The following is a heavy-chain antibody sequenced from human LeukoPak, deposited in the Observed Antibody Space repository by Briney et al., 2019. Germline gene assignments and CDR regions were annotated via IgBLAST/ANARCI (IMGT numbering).Heavy chain of an antibody. CDR1: GFTFSSYA. CDR2: ISSSSSYI. J-gene: IGHJ4*02. D-gene: IGHD3-22*01. V-gene: IGHV3-21*01. CDR3: ATNYYDSSGYSGGRDY. Sequence: PGGSLRLSCAASGFTFSSYAMSWVRQAPGKGLEWVSSISSSSSYIYYADSVKGRFTISRDNAKNSLYLQMNSLRAEDTAVYYCATNYYDSSGYSGGRDYWGQGTLVTVSS.